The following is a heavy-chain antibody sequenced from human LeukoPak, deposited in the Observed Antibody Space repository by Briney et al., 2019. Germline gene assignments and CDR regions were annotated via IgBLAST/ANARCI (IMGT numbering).Heavy chain of an antibody. CDR2: LYYSGST. Sequence: SETLSLTCTVSGGSIRSSNYYWGWIRQPPGKGLERIGSLYYSGSTYCNPSLKSRVTKSVDTSKNQFSLKLSSVTAADTAEYYCARAGGFFSPFGYWGQGTLVTVSS. V-gene: IGHV4-39*01. D-gene: IGHD3-3*01. J-gene: IGHJ4*02. CDR1: GGSIRSSNYY. CDR3: ARAGGFFSPFGY.